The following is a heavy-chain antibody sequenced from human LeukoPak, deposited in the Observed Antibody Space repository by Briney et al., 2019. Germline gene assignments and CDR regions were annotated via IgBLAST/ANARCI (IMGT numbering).Heavy chain of an antibody. Sequence: GGSLRLSCAASGFTFSDYYMTWIRQAPGKGLEWVSYLGSSGTTIFYYADSVKGRFTISRDNAKNSLYLQVNSLRAEDTAVYYCAALDHGHDYWGQGTLVTVSS. CDR3: AALDHGHDY. CDR1: GFTFSDYY. V-gene: IGHV3-11*04. CDR2: LGSSGTTI. J-gene: IGHJ4*02.